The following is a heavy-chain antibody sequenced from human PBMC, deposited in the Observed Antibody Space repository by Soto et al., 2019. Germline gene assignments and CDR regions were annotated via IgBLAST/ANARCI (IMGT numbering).Heavy chain of an antibody. Sequence: PSETLSLTCAVYGGSFSGYYWSWIRQPPGKGLEWIGEINHSGSTNYNPSLKSRVTISVDTSKNQFSLKLSSVTAADAAVYYCARFRRQWQVPSYFDYWGQGTLVTVSS. V-gene: IGHV4-34*01. J-gene: IGHJ4*02. CDR1: GGSFSGYY. D-gene: IGHD6-19*01. CDR2: INHSGST. CDR3: ARFRRQWQVPSYFDY.